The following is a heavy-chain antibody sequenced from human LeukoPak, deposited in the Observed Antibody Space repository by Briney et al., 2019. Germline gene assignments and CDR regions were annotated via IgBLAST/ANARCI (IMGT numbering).Heavy chain of an antibody. CDR3: ATSVGDGYDSN. D-gene: IGHD5-12*01. V-gene: IGHV3-7*01. J-gene: IGHJ4*02. Sequence: RPGGSLRLSCAASGFTFSSYWMSWVRQAPGKGLEWVANIKQDGSEKYYVDSVKGRFTISRDNAKNSLYLQMNSLRAEDTAVYYCATSVGDGYDSNWGQGTLVTVSS. CDR2: IKQDGSEK. CDR1: GFTFSSYW.